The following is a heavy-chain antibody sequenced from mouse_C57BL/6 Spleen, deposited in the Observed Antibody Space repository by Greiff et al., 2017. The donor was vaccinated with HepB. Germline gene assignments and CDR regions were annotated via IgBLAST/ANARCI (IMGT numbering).Heavy chain of an antibody. J-gene: IGHJ3*01. D-gene: IGHD3-2*02. Sequence: EVKLMESGPELVKPGASVKISCKASGYTFTDYYMNWVKQSHGKSLEWIGDINPNNGGTSYNQKFKGKATLTVDKSSSTAYMELRSLTSEDSAVYYGARGHSSGYGFAYWGQGTLVTVSA. V-gene: IGHV1-26*01. CDR3: ARGHSSGYGFAY. CDR1: GYTFTDYY. CDR2: INPNNGGT.